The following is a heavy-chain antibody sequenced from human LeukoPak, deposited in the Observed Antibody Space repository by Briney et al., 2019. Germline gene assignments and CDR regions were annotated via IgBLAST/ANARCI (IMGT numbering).Heavy chain of an antibody. D-gene: IGHD1-1*01. CDR1: GYTLTELS. V-gene: IGHV1-24*01. CDR2: FDPEDGET. J-gene: IGHJ6*02. CDR3: ATVQLEHYYYGMDV. Sequence: GASVKVSCKVSGYTLTELSMHWVRQAPGKGLEWMGGFDPEDGETIYAQKFQGRVTMTEDTSTDTAYMELSSLRSEDTAVYYCATVQLEHYYYGMDVWGQGTTVTVSS.